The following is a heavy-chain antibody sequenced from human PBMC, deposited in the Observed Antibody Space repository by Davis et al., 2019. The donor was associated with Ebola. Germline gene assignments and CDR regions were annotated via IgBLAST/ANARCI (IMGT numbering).Heavy chain of an antibody. CDR1: GFSLSTRGMC. CDR3: ARTPYYDILTGYYGYFDY. CDR2: IDWDDDK. D-gene: IGHD3-9*01. Sequence: SGPTLVKPTQTLTLTCTFSGFSLSTRGMCVSWIRQPPRKALEWLARIDWDDDKYYSTSLTTRLTISKDTSKNQVVLTMTNMDPVDTATYYCARTPYYDILTGYYGYFDYWGQGTLVTVSS. J-gene: IGHJ4*02. V-gene: IGHV2-70*11.